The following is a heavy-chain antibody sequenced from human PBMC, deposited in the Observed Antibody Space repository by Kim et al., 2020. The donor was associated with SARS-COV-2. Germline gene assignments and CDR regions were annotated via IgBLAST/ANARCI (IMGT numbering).Heavy chain of an antibody. D-gene: IGHD1-1*01. J-gene: IGHJ4*02. V-gene: IGHV4-34*01. Sequence: SRVTLSVDTSKNQFSLKLSSVTAADTAVYHCARGRGLERRRGGAWGFDYWGQGTLVTVSS. CDR3: ARGRGLERRRGGAWGFDY.